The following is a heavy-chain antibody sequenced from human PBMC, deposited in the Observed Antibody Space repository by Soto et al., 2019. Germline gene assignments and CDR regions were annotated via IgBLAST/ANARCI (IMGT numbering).Heavy chain of an antibody. Sequence: QVQLVQSGAEVKKPGSLVKVSCKASGGTFSSYAISWVRQAPGQGLEWMGGIIPIVGSANYAQKFQGRVTITADESTSTAYMELSSLRSEDTAVYYCARSQGSSTSLEIYYYYYGMDVWGQGTTVTVSS. CDR2: IIPIVGSA. V-gene: IGHV1-69*01. D-gene: IGHD2-2*01. CDR1: GGTFSSYA. CDR3: ARSQGSSTSLEIYYYYYGMDV. J-gene: IGHJ6*02.